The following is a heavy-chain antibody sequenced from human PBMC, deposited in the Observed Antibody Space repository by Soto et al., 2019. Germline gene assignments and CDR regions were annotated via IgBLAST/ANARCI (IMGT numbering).Heavy chain of an antibody. D-gene: IGHD2-2*01. V-gene: IGHV4-39*01. CDR1: GGSISSKSYS. J-gene: IGHJ6*02. CDR3: AKLAGYCSGNSCHGDYAMDV. Sequence: SETLSLTCSVSGGSISSKSYSWGWIRQPPGKGLEWIGTFYYSENTYYNPSLKSRVTISVDTSRNQFSLKLSSVTAADTAVYYCAKLAGYCSGNSCHGDYAMDVWGQGTTVTVSS. CDR2: FYYSENT.